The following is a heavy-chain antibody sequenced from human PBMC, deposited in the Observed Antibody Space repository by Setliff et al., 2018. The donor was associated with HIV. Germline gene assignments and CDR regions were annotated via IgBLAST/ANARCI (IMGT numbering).Heavy chain of an antibody. CDR3: ARGGANPSWFDS. V-gene: IGHV3-7*01. J-gene: IGHJ5*01. D-gene: IGHD3-16*01. Sequence: GALRLSCGASGFTLGNFWMNWVRRPPGKGLEWVANIKQDGSDKSYGDSVKGRFTISRDNSKNTLYLQMDSLRAEDTAVYYCARGGANPSWFDSWGQGTLVTVSS. CDR1: GFTLGNFW. CDR2: IKQDGSDK.